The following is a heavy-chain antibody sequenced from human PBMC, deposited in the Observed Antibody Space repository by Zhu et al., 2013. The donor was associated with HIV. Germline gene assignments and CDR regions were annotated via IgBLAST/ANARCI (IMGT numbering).Heavy chain of an antibody. D-gene: IGHD3-10*01. Sequence: QVQLVQSGAEVKKPGASVKVSCKASGYTFPSYDIYWVRQATGQGLEWMGWMNPKSGHTDYAQKFQDRVIMTRNTSMSTAYMELSSLKSEDTAVYYCARDAKFGPASYYREGYYSYYGMDVWGLGTTVTVSS. J-gene: IGHJ6*02. CDR2: MNPKSGHT. CDR1: GYTFPSYD. V-gene: IGHV1-8*01. CDR3: ARDAKFGPASYYREGYYSYYGMDV.